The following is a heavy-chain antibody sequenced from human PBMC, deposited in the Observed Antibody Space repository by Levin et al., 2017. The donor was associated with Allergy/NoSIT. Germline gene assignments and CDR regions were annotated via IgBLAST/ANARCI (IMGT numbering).Heavy chain of an antibody. V-gene: IGHV4-39*07. D-gene: IGHD6-13*01. CDR2: IFYSGTT. Sequence: SETLSLTCTVSGGSISSSSSYWGWIRQPPGKGLEWIGSIFYSGTTYYNPSFKSRVTISVDTSKNQFSLKLSSVTAADTAVYYCARDWSQYSPSWFNWFDPWGQGTLVTVSS. CDR1: GGSISSSSSY. J-gene: IGHJ5*02. CDR3: ARDWSQYSPSWFNWFDP.